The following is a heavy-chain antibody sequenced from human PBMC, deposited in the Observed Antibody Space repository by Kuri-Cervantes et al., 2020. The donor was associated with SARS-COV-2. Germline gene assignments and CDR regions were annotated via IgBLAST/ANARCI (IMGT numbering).Heavy chain of an antibody. V-gene: IGHV4-30-4*01. CDR1: GGSISSGDCY. Sequence: SETLSLTCTVSGGSISSGDCYWSWIRQPPGKGLEWIGYIYYSGSTYYNPSLKSRVTISVDTSKNQFSLKLSSVTAADTAVYYCARETYYYGSGSYYNRNFDYWGQGTLVTVSS. CDR3: ARETYYYGSGSYYNRNFDY. J-gene: IGHJ4*02. CDR2: IYYSGST. D-gene: IGHD3-10*01.